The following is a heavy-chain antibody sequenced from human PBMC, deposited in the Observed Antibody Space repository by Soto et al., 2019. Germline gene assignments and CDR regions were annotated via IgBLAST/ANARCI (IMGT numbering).Heavy chain of an antibody. V-gene: IGHV1-18*04. D-gene: IGHD3-22*01. CDR3: ARARSGYYSDSSGYSDY. J-gene: IGHJ4*02. Sequence: ASVKVSCKASGYTFTSYGISWVRQAPGQGLEWMGWISAYNGNTNYAQKLQGRVTMTTDTSTSTAYMELRSLRSDDTAVYYCARARSGYYSDSSGYSDYWGQGTLVTVSS. CDR1: GYTFTSYG. CDR2: ISAYNGNT.